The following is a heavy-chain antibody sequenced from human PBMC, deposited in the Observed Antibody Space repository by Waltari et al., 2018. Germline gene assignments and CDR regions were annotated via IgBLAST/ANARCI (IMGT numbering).Heavy chain of an antibody. CDR1: GGSISSSSYY. D-gene: IGHD6-19*01. Sequence: QLQLQESGPGLVKPSETLSLTCTVSGGSISSSSYYWGWIRQPPGKGLEWIGSIYYSGSTYYNPSLKSRVTISVDTSKNQFSLKLSSVTAADTAVYYCARAGGWYFPVDYWGQGTLVTVSS. CDR3: ARAGGWYFPVDY. CDR2: IYYSGST. V-gene: IGHV4-39*07. J-gene: IGHJ4*02.